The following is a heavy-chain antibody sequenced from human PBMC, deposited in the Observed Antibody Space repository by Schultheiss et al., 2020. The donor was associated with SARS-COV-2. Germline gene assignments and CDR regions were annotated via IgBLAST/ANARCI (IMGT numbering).Heavy chain of an antibody. J-gene: IGHJ4*02. CDR2: MNPNSGNT. V-gene: IGHV1-18*01. CDR1: GYTFTSYG. CDR3: ARDPPGKDDLDY. D-gene: IGHD1-1*01. Sequence: ASVKVSCKASGYTFTSYGISWVRQAPGQGLEWMGWMNPNSGNTGYAQKLQGRVTMTTDTSTSTAYMELRSLRSDDTAVYYCARDPPGKDDLDYWGQGTLVTVSS.